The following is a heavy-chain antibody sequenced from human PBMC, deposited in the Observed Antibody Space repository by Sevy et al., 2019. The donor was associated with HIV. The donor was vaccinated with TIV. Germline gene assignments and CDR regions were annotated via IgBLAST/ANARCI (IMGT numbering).Heavy chain of an antibody. CDR1: GFTFSSYG. D-gene: IGHD3-3*01. Sequence: GGSLRLSCAASGFTFSSYGMHWVRQAPGKGLEWVAFIRYDGSNKYYADSVKGRFTISRDNSKNTLYLQMNSLRAEDTAVYHCAKGVLRFLEWLPGSYYYYGMDVWGQGTTVTVSS. V-gene: IGHV3-30*02. CDR2: IRYDGSNK. J-gene: IGHJ6*02. CDR3: AKGVLRFLEWLPGSYYYYGMDV.